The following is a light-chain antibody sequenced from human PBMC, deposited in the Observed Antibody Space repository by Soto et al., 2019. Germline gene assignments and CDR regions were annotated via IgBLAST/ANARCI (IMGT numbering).Light chain of an antibody. J-gene: IGKJ1*01. Sequence: IQLTQSPSSLSASVGDRVTITCRASESISGYLAWYQQKPGKAPKLLIYDVSSLESGVPSRFSGSGSGTEFTLTISSLQPDDFATYYCQHLVTFGQGTKVDIK. CDR2: DVS. CDR1: ESISGY. CDR3: QHLVT. V-gene: IGKV1-5*01.